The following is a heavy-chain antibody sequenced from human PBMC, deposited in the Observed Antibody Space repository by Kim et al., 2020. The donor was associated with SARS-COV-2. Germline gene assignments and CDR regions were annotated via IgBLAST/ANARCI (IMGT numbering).Heavy chain of an antibody. J-gene: IGHJ6*02. D-gene: IGHD3-10*01. V-gene: IGHV3-30*02. CDR3: AKAMQYFVSGNYYYYGMDV. Sequence: RFTISRDNSRNTLYLQMNSLRAEDTAVYYCAKAMQYFVSGNYYYYGMDVWGQGTSVTVSS.